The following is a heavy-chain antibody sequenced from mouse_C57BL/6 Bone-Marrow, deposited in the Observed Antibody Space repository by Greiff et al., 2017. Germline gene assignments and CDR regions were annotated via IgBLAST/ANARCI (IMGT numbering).Heavy chain of an antibody. CDR1: GFTFSSYT. Sequence: EVQLVESGGGLVKPGGSLKLSCAASGFTFSSYTMSWVRQTPEKRLEWVATISGGGGNTYYPDSVKGRFTISRDNAKNTLYLQMSSLRSEDTALYYCARRTTVSSTGYFDVWGTGTTVTVSS. D-gene: IGHD1-1*01. V-gene: IGHV5-9*01. CDR3: ARRTTVSSTGYFDV. J-gene: IGHJ1*03. CDR2: ISGGGGNT.